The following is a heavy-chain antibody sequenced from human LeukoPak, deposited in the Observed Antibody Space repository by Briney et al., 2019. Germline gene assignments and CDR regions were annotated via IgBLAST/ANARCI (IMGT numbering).Heavy chain of an antibody. CDR2: MNPNSGNT. J-gene: IGHJ4*02. CDR3: ARYRAYSGYDLAY. D-gene: IGHD5-12*01. Sequence: ASVKVSCKASGYTFTSYGISWVRQATGQGLEWMGWMNPNSGNTGYAQNFQGRVTMTRNTSISTAYMEMSSLTSEDTAVYYCARYRAYSGYDLAYWGQGTLVTVSS. CDR1: GYTFTSYG. V-gene: IGHV1-8*02.